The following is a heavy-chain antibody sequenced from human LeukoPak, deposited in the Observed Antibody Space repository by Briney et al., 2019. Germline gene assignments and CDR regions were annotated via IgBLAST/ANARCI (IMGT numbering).Heavy chain of an antibody. V-gene: IGHV4-59*01. CDR1: GGSISSYY. CDR3: ARLPGYWFDP. Sequence: SETLSLTCTVSGGSISSYYWSWIRQPPGKGLEWIGYIYYSGSSSYNPSLKSRVTISVDTSKNQFPLKLSSVTAADTAVYYCARLPGYWFDPWGQGTLVTVSS. J-gene: IGHJ5*02. D-gene: IGHD3-10*01. CDR2: IYYSGSS.